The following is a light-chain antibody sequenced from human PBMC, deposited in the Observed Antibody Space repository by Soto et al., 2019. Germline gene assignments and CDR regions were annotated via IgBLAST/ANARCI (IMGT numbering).Light chain of an antibody. CDR1: SSNIGSNT. J-gene: IGLJ1*01. Sequence: QSVLTQPPSASGTPGQRVTISCSGRSSNIGSNTVNWHQQLPGTAPKLLIYNNNQRPSGVPDRFSGSKSGTSASLAISWLQSDDEADYYCAAWDDSLNGLVFGTGTKVT. CDR2: NNN. CDR3: AAWDDSLNGLV. V-gene: IGLV1-44*01.